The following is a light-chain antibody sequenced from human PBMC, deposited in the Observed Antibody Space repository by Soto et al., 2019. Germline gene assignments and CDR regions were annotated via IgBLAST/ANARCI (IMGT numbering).Light chain of an antibody. Sequence: QSVLTQPASVSGSPGQSITISCTGTSSDVGGYDFVSWYRQYPGQAPKILIYEVTHRPSGVPDRFSCSKSGNTASLTISGLQADDEADYYCSSYTITSSPVFGPGTKVPS. CDR2: EVT. CDR3: SSYTITSSPV. J-gene: IGLJ1*01. V-gene: IGLV2-14*01. CDR1: SSDVGGYDF.